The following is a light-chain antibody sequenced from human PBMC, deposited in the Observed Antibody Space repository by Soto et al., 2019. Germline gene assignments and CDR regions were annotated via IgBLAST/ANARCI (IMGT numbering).Light chain of an antibody. CDR2: DVI. J-gene: IGLJ2*01. Sequence: QSALTQPASVSGSPGQSITISCTGTSSDVGGYNYVSWYQQHPGKAPKLMIYDVINRPSGVSNRFSGSKSGNTASLTISGLQAKDEADYYCSSYTSSGTLVFGGGTKLTVL. CDR1: SSDVGGYNY. CDR3: SSYTSSGTLV. V-gene: IGLV2-14*03.